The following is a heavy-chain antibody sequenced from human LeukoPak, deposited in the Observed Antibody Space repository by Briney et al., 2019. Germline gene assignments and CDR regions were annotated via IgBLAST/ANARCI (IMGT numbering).Heavy chain of an antibody. CDR1: GFTFSSSW. D-gene: IGHD2-2*01. CDR3: VRSRFTTSSFDY. Sequence: PGGSLRLSCAASGFTFSSSWMQWVRQAPGQGLVWVSRINSDESVTTYTNSVKGRFTISRDNAKNMLYLQMNSLRAEDTAMYYCVRSRFTTSSFDYWGQGTLVTVSS. CDR2: INSDESVT. V-gene: IGHV3-74*03. J-gene: IGHJ4*02.